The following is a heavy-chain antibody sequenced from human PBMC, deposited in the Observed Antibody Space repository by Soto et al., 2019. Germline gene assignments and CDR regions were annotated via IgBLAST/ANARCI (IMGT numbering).Heavy chain of an antibody. D-gene: IGHD3-22*01. CDR3: ARRYASSGYAYDI. CDR1: GGSISSSTYH. Sequence: QLQLQESGPGLVKPSETLSLTCTVSGGSISSSTYHWGWIRQPPGKGLEWIGSLHHSGSTYYNPPLKRRVTLSGDTSKNQFSLRLNSVTAADTAVYYCARRYASSGYAYDIWGQGTMVTVSS. J-gene: IGHJ3*02. V-gene: IGHV4-39*01. CDR2: LHHSGST.